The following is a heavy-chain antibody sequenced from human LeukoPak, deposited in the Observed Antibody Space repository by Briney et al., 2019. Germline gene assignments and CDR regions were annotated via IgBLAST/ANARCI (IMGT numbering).Heavy chain of an antibody. J-gene: IGHJ4*02. CDR1: GFTFSSYA. CDR2: ISGSVGST. D-gene: IGHD3-22*01. Sequence: PGGSLRLSCAASGFTFSSYAMSWVRRAPGKGLEWVSGISGSVGSTIYADSVKGRFTISRDNSKNTLYLQMNSLRAEDTAVYYCAKPLAYYYDSSDYWGQGTLVTVSS. CDR3: AKPLAYYYDSSDY. V-gene: IGHV3-23*01.